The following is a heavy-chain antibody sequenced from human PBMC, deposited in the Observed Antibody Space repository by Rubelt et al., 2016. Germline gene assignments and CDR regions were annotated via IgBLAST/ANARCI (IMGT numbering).Heavy chain of an antibody. CDR3: RGDGKVYSDHDFGEVDV. D-gene: IGHD5-12*01. Sequence: QVQLQQWGAGLLKPSETLSLTCAVYGGSFSGYYWTWIRQPPGKGLVWFGEINHSGSTNYNPSLKSRVTISVDTSNNQFSRKLSSVTAADTAFYYCRGDGKVYSDHDFGEVDVWGQGTTVTVSS. J-gene: IGHJ6*02. V-gene: IGHV4-34*01. CDR2: INHSGST. CDR1: GGSFSGYY.